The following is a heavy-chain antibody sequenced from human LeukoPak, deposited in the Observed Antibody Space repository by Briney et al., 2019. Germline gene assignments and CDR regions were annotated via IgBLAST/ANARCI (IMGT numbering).Heavy chain of an antibody. CDR2: IKGDRSET. V-gene: IGHV3-74*03. J-gene: IGHJ6*02. CDR3: ARVGDCSSTSCFNTYYYYAMDV. CDR1: GLTFSSYW. Sequence: GGSLRLSCAASGLTFSSYWMHWVRHAPGKGLMWVSRIKGDRSETSYADSVKGRFTISRDNSKNTLYLQMNSLRAEDTAVYYCARVGDCSSTSCFNTYYYYAMDVWGQGTTVTVSS. D-gene: IGHD2-2*01.